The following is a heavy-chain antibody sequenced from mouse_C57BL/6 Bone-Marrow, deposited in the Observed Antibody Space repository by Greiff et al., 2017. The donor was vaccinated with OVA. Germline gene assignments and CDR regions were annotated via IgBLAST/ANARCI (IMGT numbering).Heavy chain of an antibody. CDR2: IWWDDDK. D-gene: IGHD4-1*01. Sequence: QVTLKECGPGILQPSQTLSLTCSFSGFSLSTFGMGVGWIRQPSGKGLEWLAHIWWDDDKYYNPALKSRLTNTKDTSKNQVFLKIASVDTADTATYYCARRANWDGYFDIWGTGTTVTVSS. CDR1: GFSLSTFGMG. J-gene: IGHJ1*03. CDR3: ARRANWDGYFDI. V-gene: IGHV8-8*01.